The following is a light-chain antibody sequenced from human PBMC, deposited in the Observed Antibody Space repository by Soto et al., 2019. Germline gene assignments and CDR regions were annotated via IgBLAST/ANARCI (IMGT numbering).Light chain of an antibody. V-gene: IGKV3-15*01. CDR1: QSVRSN. CDR2: GAS. CDR3: QQYNSWPRT. Sequence: ERVMTQSQTTLSVSPGWGSILSCTASQSVRSNLAWYQQKPGQSPRIIIYGASSRATGIPGRFSGGGYGTEFNLSISSLQSEDFAVYYCQQYNSWPRTFGQGTKVDIK. J-gene: IGKJ1*01.